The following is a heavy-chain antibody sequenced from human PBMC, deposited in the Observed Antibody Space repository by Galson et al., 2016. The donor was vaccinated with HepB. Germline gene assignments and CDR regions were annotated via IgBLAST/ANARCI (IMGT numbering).Heavy chain of an antibody. D-gene: IGHD1-26*01. V-gene: IGHV3-30*09. Sequence: SLRLSCAASGFTLNNYALNWVRQAPGKGLEWVALISYDGSNRYYGDPVRGRFAISRDTSKNTVYLQMNSLRPEDTAVYYCARVQGWEGGWFDPWGQGTLVTVSS. CDR2: ISYDGSNR. CDR3: ARVQGWEGGWFDP. J-gene: IGHJ5*02. CDR1: GFTLNNYA.